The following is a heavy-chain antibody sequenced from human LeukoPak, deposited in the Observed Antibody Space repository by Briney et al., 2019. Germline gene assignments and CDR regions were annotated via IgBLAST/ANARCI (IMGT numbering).Heavy chain of an antibody. CDR2: IYYSGST. CDR1: GGSISSYY. V-gene: IGHV4-59*08. Sequence: PSETLSLTCTVSGGSISSYYWNWIRQPPGKGLEWIGYIYYSGSTNYNPSLKSRVTISVDTSKNQFSLKLSSVTAADTAVYYCARYIAAAGTSLWFDPWGQGTLVTVSS. D-gene: IGHD6-13*01. J-gene: IGHJ5*02. CDR3: ARYIAAAGTSLWFDP.